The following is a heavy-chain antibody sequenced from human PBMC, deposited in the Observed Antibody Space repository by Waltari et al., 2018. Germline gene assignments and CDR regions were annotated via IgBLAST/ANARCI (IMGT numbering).Heavy chain of an antibody. CDR1: GGSISSSSYY. V-gene: IGHV4-39*07. CDR2: IYYSGST. D-gene: IGHD2-21*01. Sequence: QLQLQESGPGLVKPSETLSLTCTVPGGSISSSSYYWGWIRQPPGKGLEWIGSIYYSGSTYYNPSLKSRVTISVDTSKNQFSLKLSSVTAADTAVYYCARVHVVIAAFDIWGQGTMVTVSS. CDR3: ARVHVVIAAFDI. J-gene: IGHJ3*02.